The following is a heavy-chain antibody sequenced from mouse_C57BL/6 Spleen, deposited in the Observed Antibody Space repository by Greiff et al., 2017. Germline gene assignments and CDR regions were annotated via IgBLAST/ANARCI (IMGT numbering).Heavy chain of an antibody. CDR2: IDPSDSYT. V-gene: IGHV1-59*01. J-gene: IGHJ3*01. D-gene: IGHD1-1*01. CDR1: GYTFTSYW. CDR3: ARDYYGSSPAY. Sequence: QVQLQQSGAELVRPGTSVKLSCKASGYTFTSYWMHWVKQRPGQGLEWIGVIDPSDSYTNYNQKFKGKATLTVDTSSSTAYMQLSSLTSEDSAVYYCARDYYGSSPAYWGQGTLVTVSA.